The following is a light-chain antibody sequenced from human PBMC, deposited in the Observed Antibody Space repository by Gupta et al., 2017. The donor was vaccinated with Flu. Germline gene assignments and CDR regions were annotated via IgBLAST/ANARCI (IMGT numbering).Light chain of an antibody. J-gene: IGKJ1*01. Sequence: GSLSSAPGGRAALSSSRSKSVSSNYLAWYQQKPGKAPKLLIYGASSRATGIPERFSGSGSGTDFTLTISSLETEDFAVYYCRQYESDAKTFGQGTKLEIK. CDR1: KSVSSNY. V-gene: IGKV3-20*01. CDR2: GAS. CDR3: RQYESDAKT.